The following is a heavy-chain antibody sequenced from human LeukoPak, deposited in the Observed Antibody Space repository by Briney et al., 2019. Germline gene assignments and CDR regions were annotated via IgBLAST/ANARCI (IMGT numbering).Heavy chain of an antibody. V-gene: IGHV3-21*01. CDR2: ITSTSGHT. CDR1: GFSFSTSS. D-gene: IGHD2-21*02. Sequence: GGSLRLSCAASGFSFSTSSMNWVRQGPGKGLEWVASITSTSGHTYYAGSVQGRFTISRDNAKNSLFLQMNSLKADDTAVYYCARDGGVLTGLPGAFNIWGRGTMVTVSS. CDR3: ARDGGVLTGLPGAFNI. J-gene: IGHJ3*02.